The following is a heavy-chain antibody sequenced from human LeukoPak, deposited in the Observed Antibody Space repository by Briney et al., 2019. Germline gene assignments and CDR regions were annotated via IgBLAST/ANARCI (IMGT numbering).Heavy chain of an antibody. D-gene: IGHD5-12*01. Sequence: GGSLRLSCAASGFRFSDYWMTWVRQAPGKGLEWVANIKRDGSEKFYVDSVKGRFTISRDNAKNSLYLQMNSLRAEDTAVYFCASDAGHSGYDLFDYWGQGTLVTVSS. J-gene: IGHJ4*02. V-gene: IGHV3-7*04. CDR1: GFRFSDYW. CDR2: IKRDGSEK. CDR3: ASDAGHSGYDLFDY.